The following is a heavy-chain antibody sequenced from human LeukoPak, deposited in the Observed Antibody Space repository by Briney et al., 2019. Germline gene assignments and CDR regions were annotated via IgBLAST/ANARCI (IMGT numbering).Heavy chain of an antibody. CDR1: GFTFSSYA. D-gene: IGHD2-2*01. CDR2: ISGIGGST. J-gene: IGHJ4*02. Sequence: PGGSLRLSRAASGFTFSSYALSWVRPAPGKGLDGVSAISGIGGSTYHADSMKGRFSLSRDNSKNPLYLQMNSLRAEDTAGYYCAKGRGYCRSPICWRTFDYWGQGTLVTVSS. CDR3: AKGRGYCRSPICWRTFDY. V-gene: IGHV3-23*01.